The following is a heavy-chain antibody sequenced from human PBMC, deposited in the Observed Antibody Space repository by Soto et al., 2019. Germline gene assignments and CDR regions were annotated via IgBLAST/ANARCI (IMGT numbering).Heavy chain of an antibody. CDR1: GGSISSYY. CDR3: ERDLEWFDP. CDR2: IYYSGST. J-gene: IGHJ5*02. V-gene: IGHV4-59*01. Sequence: SETLSLTCTVSGGSISSYYWSWIRQPPGKGLEWIGYIYYSGSTNYNPSLKSRVTISVDTSKNQFSLKLSSVTAADTAVYYCERDLEWFDPWGQGTLVTVSS. D-gene: IGHD1-1*01.